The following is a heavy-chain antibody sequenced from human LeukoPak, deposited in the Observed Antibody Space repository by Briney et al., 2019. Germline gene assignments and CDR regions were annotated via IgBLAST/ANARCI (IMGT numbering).Heavy chain of an antibody. V-gene: IGHV4-59*01. J-gene: IGHJ5*02. CDR2: IYYSGST. D-gene: IGHD4-17*01. CDR3: ARAPLRGWFDP. Sequence: XETLSLTCTVSGGSISSYYWSWIRQPPGKGLEWIGYIYYSGSTNYNPSLKSRGTISVDTSKNQFSLKLSSVTAADTAVYYCARAPLRGWFDPWGQGTLVTVSS. CDR1: GGSISSYY.